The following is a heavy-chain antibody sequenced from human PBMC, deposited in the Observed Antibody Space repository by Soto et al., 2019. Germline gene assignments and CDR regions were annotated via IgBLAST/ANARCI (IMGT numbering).Heavy chain of an antibody. CDR3: ARARPGQRAAGTTSSGGTADY. CDR1: GYTFTSYG. V-gene: IGHV1-18*01. Sequence: QVQLVQSGAEVKKPGASVKVSCKASGYTFTSYGISWVRQAPGQGLEWMGWISAYNGNTNYAQKLQGRVTMTTDTSTSTAYMELRSLRSDDTAVYYCARARPGQRAAGTTSSGGTADYWGQGTLVTVSS. J-gene: IGHJ4*02. CDR2: ISAYNGNT. D-gene: IGHD6-13*01.